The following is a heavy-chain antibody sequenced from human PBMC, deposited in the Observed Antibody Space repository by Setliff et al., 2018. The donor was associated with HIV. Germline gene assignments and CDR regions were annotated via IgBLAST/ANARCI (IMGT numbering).Heavy chain of an antibody. D-gene: IGHD2-8*01. CDR3: VRGKQNGVATYGLDI. CDR2: IRYDGTYK. J-gene: IGHJ3*02. V-gene: IGHV3-30*02. CDR1: GFTFSSYG. Sequence: GGSLRLSCAASGFTFSSYGMHWVRQAPGKGLEWVAFIRYDGTYKYYADSLKGRFTISRDNSKNTLFLQMNSLRTEDTAVYYCVRGKQNGVATYGLDIWGQGTMVTVSS.